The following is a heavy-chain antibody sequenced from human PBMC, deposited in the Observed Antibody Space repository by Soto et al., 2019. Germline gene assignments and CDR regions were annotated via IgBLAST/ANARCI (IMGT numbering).Heavy chain of an antibody. V-gene: IGHV3-21*04. CDR1: GFTFSSYS. D-gene: IGHD6-13*01. CDR2: ISSSSSYK. J-gene: IGHJ4*02. CDR3: ARDLNPRIAASGDY. Sequence: GGSLRLSCAASGFTFSSYSMNWVRQAPGKGLEWVSSISSSSSYKYYADSVKGRFTISRDNAKNSLYLQMNSLRAEDTAVYYCARDLNPRIAASGDYWGQGTLVTVSS.